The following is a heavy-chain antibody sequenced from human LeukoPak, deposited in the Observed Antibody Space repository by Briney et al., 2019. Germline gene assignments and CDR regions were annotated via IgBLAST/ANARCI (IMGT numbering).Heavy chain of an antibody. Sequence: SETLSLTCTVSGGSISSYYWSWIRQPPGKGLEWIGYIYYSGSTNYNPSLKSRVTISVDTSKNQFSLELSSVTAADTAVYYCARGIRSSSDWFDPWGQGTLVTVSS. D-gene: IGHD6-6*01. J-gene: IGHJ5*02. CDR1: GGSISSYY. V-gene: IGHV4-59*01. CDR2: IYYSGST. CDR3: ARGIRSSSDWFDP.